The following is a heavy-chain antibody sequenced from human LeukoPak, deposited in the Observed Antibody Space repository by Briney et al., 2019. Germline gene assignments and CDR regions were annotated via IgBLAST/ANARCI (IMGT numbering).Heavy chain of an antibody. J-gene: IGHJ4*02. CDR1: GGTFSSYA. Sequence: SVKVSCKASGGTFSSYAISWVRQAPGQGLEWMGGIIPIFGTANYAQKFQGRVTITRNTSISTAYMELSSLRSEDTAVYYCARVPAVEGDFDYWGQGTLVTVSS. V-gene: IGHV1-69*05. CDR3: ARVPAVEGDFDY. CDR2: IIPIFGTA. D-gene: IGHD2-2*01.